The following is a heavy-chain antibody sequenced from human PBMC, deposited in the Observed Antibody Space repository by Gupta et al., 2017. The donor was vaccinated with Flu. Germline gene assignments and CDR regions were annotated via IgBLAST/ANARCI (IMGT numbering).Heavy chain of an antibody. Sequence: HWVRQAPGQGLEWVAVLWCDGNYKIYEEYGKGRSTISRDSSKRTVYRQMNRLRGEEKAVYYCERDSRTTMVGVEKKIFMDVWGKGTTVSVSS. CDR2: LWCDGNYK. J-gene: IGHJ6*03. CDR3: ERDSRTTMVGVEKKIFMDV. D-gene: IGHD3-3*01. V-gene: IGHV3-33*01.